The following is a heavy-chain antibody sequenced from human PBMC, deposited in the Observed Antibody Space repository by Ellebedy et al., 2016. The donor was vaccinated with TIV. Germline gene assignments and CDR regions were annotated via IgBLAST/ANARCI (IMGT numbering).Heavy chain of an antibody. J-gene: IGHJ5*02. CDR2: IYQDGSGR. Sequence: GESLKISCAASGFNFRSYWMGWVRQAPGKGLEWVANIYQDGSGRYYVDSVKGRFTISRDNANNLLFLQMNSLRAEDTAVYYCARRGSYGDYAVQVNSWFDTWGQGTLVTVSS. CDR3: ARRGSYGDYAVQVNSWFDT. D-gene: IGHD4-17*01. V-gene: IGHV3-7*01. CDR1: GFNFRSYW.